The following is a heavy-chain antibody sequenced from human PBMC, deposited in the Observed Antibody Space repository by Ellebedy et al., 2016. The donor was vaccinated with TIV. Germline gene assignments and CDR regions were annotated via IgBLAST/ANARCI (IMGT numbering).Heavy chain of an antibody. Sequence: SETLSLTXAVYGGSFSGYYWSWIRQPPGKGLEWIGEINHSGSTNYNPSLKSRVTISVDTSKNQFSLKLSSVTAADTAVYYCARLIHLGYCSGGSCYLEGDYWGQGTLVTVSS. CDR2: INHSGST. D-gene: IGHD2-15*01. J-gene: IGHJ4*02. CDR3: ARLIHLGYCSGGSCYLEGDY. V-gene: IGHV4-34*01. CDR1: GGSFSGYY.